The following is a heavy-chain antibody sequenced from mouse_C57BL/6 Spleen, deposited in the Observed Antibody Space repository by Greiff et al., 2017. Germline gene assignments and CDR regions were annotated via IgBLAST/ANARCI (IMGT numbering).Heavy chain of an antibody. CDR1: GYTFTSYW. J-gene: IGHJ3*01. Sequence: VQLQQSGTVLARPGASVKMSCKTSGYTFTSYWMHWVKQRPGQGLEWIGAIYPGNSDTSYNQKFKGKAKLTAVTSASTAYMELSSLTNEDSAVYYCTPRYDGYYAWFAYWGQGTLVTVSA. V-gene: IGHV1-5*01. D-gene: IGHD2-3*01. CDR3: TPRYDGYYAWFAY. CDR2: IYPGNSDT.